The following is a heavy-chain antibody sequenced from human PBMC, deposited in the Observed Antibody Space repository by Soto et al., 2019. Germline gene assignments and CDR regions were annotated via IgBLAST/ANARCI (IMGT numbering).Heavy chain of an antibody. V-gene: IGHV2-5*01. CDR3: AHGDTSGYYRNTVDF. D-gene: IGHD3-22*01. CDR1: GFSLSGTSVG. CDR2: IYWNDDK. Sequence: QITLKESGPALVNPTQTLTLTCSFSGFSLSGTSVGVGWIRQPPGKALEWLTLIYWNDDKRYSPSLKSRLTITNDTSKNQAVLTMTNMDPVDTATYYCAHGDTSGYYRNTVDFWGQGTLVTVSS. J-gene: IGHJ4*02.